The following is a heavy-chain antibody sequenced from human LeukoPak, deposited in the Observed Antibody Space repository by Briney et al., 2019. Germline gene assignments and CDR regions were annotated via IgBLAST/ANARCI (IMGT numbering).Heavy chain of an antibody. CDR1: GGSISSYY. Sequence: SETLSLTCTVSGGSISSYYWSWIRQPPGKGLEWIGEISHSEITNYNSSLKSRVTISVDTSRNQISLKVTSVTAADTAVYYCARHQGIIGLRGFDYWGQGTLVTVSS. V-gene: IGHV4-59*08. CDR3: ARHQGIIGLRGFDY. CDR2: ISHSEIT. D-gene: IGHD3-16*01. J-gene: IGHJ4*02.